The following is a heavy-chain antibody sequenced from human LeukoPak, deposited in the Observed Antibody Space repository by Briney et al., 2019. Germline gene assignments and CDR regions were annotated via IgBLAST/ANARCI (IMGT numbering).Heavy chain of an antibody. J-gene: IGHJ3*01. CDR1: GGSISSYY. Sequence: SETLSLTCTVSGGSISSYYWSWIRQPPGKGLEWIGYIYYSGSTNYNPSLKSRVTISLDTSKNQFSLKLSSVTAADMAVYYCARHDGSSWYYAFDVWGQGTMVTVSS. CDR3: ARHDGSSWYYAFDV. CDR2: IYYSGST. D-gene: IGHD6-13*01. V-gene: IGHV4-59*08.